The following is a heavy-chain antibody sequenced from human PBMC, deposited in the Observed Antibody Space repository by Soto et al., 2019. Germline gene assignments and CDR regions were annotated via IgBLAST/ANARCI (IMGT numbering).Heavy chain of an antibody. V-gene: IGHV3-33*01. CDR3: ARDLAYWYFDL. J-gene: IGHJ2*01. CDR2: IWYDGSNK. Sequence: GGSLRLSCAASGFTFSSYGMHWVRQAPGKGLEWVAVIWYDGSNKYYADSVKGRFTISRDNSKNTLYLQMNSLRAEDTAVYYCARDLAYWYFDLWGRGTLVTVSS. CDR1: GFTFSSYG.